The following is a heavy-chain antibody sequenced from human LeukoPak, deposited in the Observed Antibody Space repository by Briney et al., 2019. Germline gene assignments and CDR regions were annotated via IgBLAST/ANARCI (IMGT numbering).Heavy chain of an antibody. V-gene: IGHV4-39*01. D-gene: IGHD2-2*01. CDR3: ARARDIVVVPAAMIGWFDP. Sequence: SETLSLTCTVSGGSITSSTSYWGWIRQPPGKGLEWIGTIYYSGSTYYNPSLKSRATMSVDTSKNQFSLKLSSVTAADTAVYYCARARDIVVVPAAMIGWFDPWGQGTLVTVSS. CDR1: GGSITSSTSY. J-gene: IGHJ5*02. CDR2: IYYSGST.